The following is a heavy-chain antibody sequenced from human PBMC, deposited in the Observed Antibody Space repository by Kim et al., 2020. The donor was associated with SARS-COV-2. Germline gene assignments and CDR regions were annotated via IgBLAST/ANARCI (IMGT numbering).Heavy chain of an antibody. CDR2: INGASGDT. CDR1: GYIFTNYA. V-gene: IGHV1-3*01. Sequence: ASVKVSCKASGYIFTNYAVHWVRQAPGQRLEWMGWINGASGDTQFSQNFQGRVTITRDTSASTAYMELNSLTSADTAVYYCASEPSVYNYGRPFDFWGQLTLVTVSS. J-gene: IGHJ4*02. D-gene: IGHD5-18*01. CDR3: ASEPSVYNYGRPFDF.